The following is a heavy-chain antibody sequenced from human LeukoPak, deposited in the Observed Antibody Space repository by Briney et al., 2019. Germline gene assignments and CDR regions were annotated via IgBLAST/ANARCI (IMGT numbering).Heavy chain of an antibody. CDR2: IIPIFGTA. CDR3: ARDRRVSGYDKTPYYFDY. D-gene: IGHD5-12*01. V-gene: IGHV1-69*13. Sequence: KPGASVKVSCKASGGTFSSYAISWVRQAPGQGLEWMGGIIPIFGTANYAQKFQGRVTITADESTSTAYMELSSLRSEDTAVYYCARDRRVSGYDKTPYYFDYWGQGTLVTVSS. CDR1: GGTFSSYA. J-gene: IGHJ4*02.